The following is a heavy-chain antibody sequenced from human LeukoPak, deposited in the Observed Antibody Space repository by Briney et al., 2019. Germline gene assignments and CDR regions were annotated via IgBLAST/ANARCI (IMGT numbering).Heavy chain of an antibody. CDR3: ARDPRYFLGYCSGGSCYSVFDY. CDR2: INSDGSST. J-gene: IGHJ4*02. V-gene: IGHV3-74*01. Sequence: GGSLRLSCAASGFTFSSYWMHWVRQAPGKGLVWVSRINSDGSSTSYADSVKGRFTISRDNAKNTLYLQMNSLRAEDTAVYYCARDPRYFLGYCSGGSCYSVFDYWGQGTLVTVSS. CDR1: GFTFSSYW. D-gene: IGHD2-15*01.